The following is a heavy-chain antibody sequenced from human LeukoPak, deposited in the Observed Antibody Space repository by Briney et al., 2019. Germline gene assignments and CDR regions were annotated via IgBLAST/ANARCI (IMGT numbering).Heavy chain of an antibody. J-gene: IGHJ5*02. CDR3: ARGVGATRVDWFDP. D-gene: IGHD1-26*01. CDR2: IYYSGST. V-gene: IGHV4-59*12. CDR1: GGSISSYY. Sequence: SETLSLTCTVSGGSISSYYWSWIRQPPGKGLEWIGYIYYSGSTNYNPSLKSRVTMSVDTSKNQFSLKVSSVTAADTAVYYCARGVGATRVDWFDPWGQGTLVTVSS.